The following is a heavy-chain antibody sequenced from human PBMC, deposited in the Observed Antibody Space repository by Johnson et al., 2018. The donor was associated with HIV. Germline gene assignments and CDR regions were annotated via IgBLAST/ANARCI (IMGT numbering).Heavy chain of an antibody. J-gene: IGHJ3*02. CDR1: GFTFSSYG. Sequence: QVHLVESGGGVVQPGGSLRLSCAASGFTFSSYGMHWVRQAPGKGLEWVAFIRYDGSNKYYADSVKGRFTISRDNSKNTLYLQMNSLRAEDTAMYYCAKSESGWYPIRAFDIWGQGTMVTVSS. V-gene: IGHV3-30*02. CDR2: IRYDGSNK. D-gene: IGHD6-19*01. CDR3: AKSESGWYPIRAFDI.